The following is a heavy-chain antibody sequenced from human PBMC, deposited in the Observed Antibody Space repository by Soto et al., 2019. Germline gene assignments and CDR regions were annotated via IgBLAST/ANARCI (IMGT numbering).Heavy chain of an antibody. CDR2: ISYDGSNK. CDR1: EFTFSSYV. Sequence: GGSLRLSCAASEFTFSSYVMHWVRQAPGKGLEWLAVISYDGSNKYDADSVKGRFTISRDNSKNTLYLQMNSLRAEDTAVYYCAKVGIAARTNWFDPWGQGTLVTVSS. V-gene: IGHV3-30*18. CDR3: AKVGIAARTNWFDP. D-gene: IGHD6-6*01. J-gene: IGHJ5*02.